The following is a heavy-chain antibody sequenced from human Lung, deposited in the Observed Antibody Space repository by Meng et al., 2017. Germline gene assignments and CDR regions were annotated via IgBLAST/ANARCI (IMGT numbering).Heavy chain of an antibody. CDR3: AKDPTKLEPPL. D-gene: IGHD1-14*01. CDR2: ISGSGGST. V-gene: IGHV3-23*04. Sequence: GERVEAGGGLVQPGGSLRLSCAASGFTFSSYAMSWVRQAPGKGLEWVSAISGSGGSTYYADSVKGRFTISRDNSKNTLYLQMNSLRAEDTAVYYCAKDPTKLEPPLWGQGTLVTVSS. CDR1: GFTFSSYA. J-gene: IGHJ4*02.